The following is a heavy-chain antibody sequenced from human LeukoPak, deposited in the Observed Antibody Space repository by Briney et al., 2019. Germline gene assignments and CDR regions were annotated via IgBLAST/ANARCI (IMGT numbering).Heavy chain of an antibody. CDR1: GGSISSGDYY. CDR2: IYYSGST. CDR3: ARTHGDYAETHYFDY. D-gene: IGHD4-17*01. V-gene: IGHV4-30-4*01. Sequence: PSETLSLTCTVSGGSISSGDYYWSWIRQPPGKGLEWIGYIYYSGSTYYNPSLKSRVTISVDTSKNQFSLKLSSVTAADTAVYCCARTHGDYAETHYFDYWGQGTLVTVSS. J-gene: IGHJ4*02.